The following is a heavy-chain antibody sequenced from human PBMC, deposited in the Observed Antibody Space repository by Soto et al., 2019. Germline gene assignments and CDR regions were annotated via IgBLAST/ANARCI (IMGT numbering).Heavy chain of an antibody. V-gene: IGHV1-18*01. CDR3: ARGVGSGTYYNQYNWFDP. Sequence: VKVSCKASGYTFTNYGISWVRQAPGQGLEWMGWINVYNGNTKYAQKVQGRVTMTTDTSTSTAYMELRSLRSDDTAVYYCARGVGSGTYYNQYNWFDPWGQGTLVTVSS. CDR1: GYTFTNYG. D-gene: IGHD3-10*01. CDR2: INVYNGNT. J-gene: IGHJ5*02.